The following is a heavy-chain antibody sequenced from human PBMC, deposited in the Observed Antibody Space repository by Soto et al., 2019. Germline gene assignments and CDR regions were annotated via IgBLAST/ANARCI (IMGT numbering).Heavy chain of an antibody. D-gene: IGHD2-2*01. Sequence: GASVKVSCKASGYTFTSYDINWVRQATGQGLEWMGWMNPNSGNTGYAQKFQGRVTMTRNTSISTAYMELSSLRSEDTAVYYCARGRYCISTSCPYYYYYGMDVWGQGTTVTVSS. V-gene: IGHV1-8*01. CDR1: GYTFTSYD. J-gene: IGHJ6*02. CDR3: ARGRYCISTSCPYYYYYGMDV. CDR2: MNPNSGNT.